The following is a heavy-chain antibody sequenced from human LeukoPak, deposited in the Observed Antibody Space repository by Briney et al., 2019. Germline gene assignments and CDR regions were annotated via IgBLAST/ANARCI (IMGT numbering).Heavy chain of an antibody. CDR1: GLTFSNAW. J-gene: IGHJ4*02. CDR2: IQRKADGETT. Sequence: GRSLTLSCAPSGLTFSNAWISWVRQAPGEGLEWVGRIQRKADGETTEYVAPVKGRFTISRDDSNNTPYLQMNSLNTGDIGVYYCATASSGLFYWGQGTLVTVPS. V-gene: IGHV3-15*01. D-gene: IGHD3-16*01. CDR3: ATASSGLFY.